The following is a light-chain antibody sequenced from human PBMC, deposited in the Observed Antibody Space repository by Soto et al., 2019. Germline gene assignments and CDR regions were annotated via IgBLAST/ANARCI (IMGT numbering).Light chain of an antibody. CDR1: QSISTY. Sequence: DIQMTQSPSSLSASVGDGVTITCRASQSISTYLNWYQQKPGKAPNLLIHAASTLQSGVPSRFSGSGSGPDFTLTINSLQPEDFATYYCQQTYITPFTFGPGTKVDIK. J-gene: IGKJ3*01. V-gene: IGKV1-39*01. CDR2: AAS. CDR3: QQTYITPFT.